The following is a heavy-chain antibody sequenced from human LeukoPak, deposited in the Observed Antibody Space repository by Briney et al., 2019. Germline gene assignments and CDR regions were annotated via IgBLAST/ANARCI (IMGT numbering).Heavy chain of an antibody. V-gene: IGHV3-74*03. CDR3: TRHQDC. CDR2: IGSAGTST. CDR1: GFTFSSHW. Sequence: PGGSLRLSCAASGFTFSSHWMHWVRQAPGKGLVWVALIGSAGTSTTYADSVKGRFTISRDNARNILYLQMNGLRVDDTAVYYCTRHQDCWGRGTPVTVSS. J-gene: IGHJ4*02.